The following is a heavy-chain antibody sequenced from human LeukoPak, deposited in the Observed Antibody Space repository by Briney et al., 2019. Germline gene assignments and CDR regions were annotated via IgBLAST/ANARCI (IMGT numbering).Heavy chain of an antibody. J-gene: IGHJ4*02. CDR1: GGSISSGDYY. Sequence: SETLSLTCTVSGGSISSGDYYWRWIRQPPGRGREWIGYIYYSASTYYNPSLKSRVTISVDTSKTQFSLKLSSVTAADTAVYYCARGGGQQLVVDYWGQGTLVTVSS. D-gene: IGHD6-13*01. V-gene: IGHV4-30-4*08. CDR3: ARGGGQQLVVDY. CDR2: IYYSAST.